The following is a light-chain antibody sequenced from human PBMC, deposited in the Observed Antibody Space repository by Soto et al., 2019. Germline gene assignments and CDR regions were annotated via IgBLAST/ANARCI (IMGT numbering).Light chain of an antibody. Sequence: ETVLTQSPGTLSLSPGERATLSCRASQSVSSSYLAWYQQKPGQAPRLLIYGASSRATGIPDRFSGSGSGTDFTLTISRLEPEDVAVYYCQQYGSSPAWTFGQGTKVDIK. CDR3: QQYGSSPAWT. CDR1: QSVSSSY. V-gene: IGKV3-20*01. J-gene: IGKJ1*01. CDR2: GAS.